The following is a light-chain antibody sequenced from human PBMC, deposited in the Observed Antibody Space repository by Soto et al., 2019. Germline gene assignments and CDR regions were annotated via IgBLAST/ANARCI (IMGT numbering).Light chain of an antibody. V-gene: IGLV2-14*03. CDR3: SSYTRGRVV. CDR2: NAF. J-gene: IGLJ2*01. Sequence: QSVLTQPASVSGSPGQSITISCTGTTSDVGGYNFVSWYQHHPGKAPKLIIYNAFDRPSGVSNRFSGSKSGNTASLTISGLQAEDEAHYYCSSYTRGRVVFGGGTKLTVL. CDR1: TSDVGGYNF.